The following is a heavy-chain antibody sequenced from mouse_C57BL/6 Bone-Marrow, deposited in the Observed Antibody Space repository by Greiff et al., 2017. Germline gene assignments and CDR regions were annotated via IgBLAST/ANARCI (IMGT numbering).Heavy chain of an antibody. CDR2: ISDGGSYT. D-gene: IGHD1-1*01. CDR1: GFTFSSYA. V-gene: IGHV5-4*03. Sequence: EVKLVESGGGLVKPGGSLKLSCAASGFTFSSYAMSWVRQTPEKRLEWVATISDGGSYTYYPDNVKGRFTISRDNAKNNLYLQMSHLKSEDTAVYYCASDRGYGSSYCWYFDVWGTGTTVTVSS. J-gene: IGHJ1*03. CDR3: ASDRGYGSSYCWYFDV.